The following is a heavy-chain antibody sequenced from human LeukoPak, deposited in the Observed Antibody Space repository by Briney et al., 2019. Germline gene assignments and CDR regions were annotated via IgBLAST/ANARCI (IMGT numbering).Heavy chain of an antibody. D-gene: IGHD5-18*01. CDR3: ARHRGYNYGYSDY. J-gene: IGHJ4*02. CDR2: TYPNDSDT. CDR1: GYSFTNYW. V-gene: IGHV5-51*01. Sequence: KSGESLKISCKGSGYSFTNYWIGWVRRMPGKGLEWMGITYPNDSDTRYSPSFQGLVTISVDKSISTAYLQWSSLKASDTAMYYCARHRGYNYGYSDYWGQGTLVTVSS.